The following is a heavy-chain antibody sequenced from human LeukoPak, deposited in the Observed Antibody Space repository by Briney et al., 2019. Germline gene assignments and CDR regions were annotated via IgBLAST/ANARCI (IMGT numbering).Heavy chain of an antibody. CDR1: GFNFNDYW. D-gene: IGHD1-26*01. CDR2: ISQDGTET. Sequence: GGSLRLSCAASGFNFNDYWMTWVRQPPGKGLQWVARISQDGTETLYADSVKGRFTLSKDNADKSLYLQTNSLTTEDTAVYYCVRLWEFDYWGQGTLVTVSS. J-gene: IGHJ4*02. CDR3: VRLWEFDY. V-gene: IGHV3-7*01.